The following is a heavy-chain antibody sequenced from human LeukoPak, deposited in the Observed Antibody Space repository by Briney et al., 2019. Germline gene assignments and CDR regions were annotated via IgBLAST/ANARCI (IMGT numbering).Heavy chain of an antibody. Sequence: PGGSLKLSCAASGFTFSGSDIHWVRQASGKGLEWVGHIRSKTNNYATADAASVKGRFTFSRDDSKNTAYIQMNSLKTEDTAVYYSTRHNYDRSGYGAFDIWGQGTMVTVSS. V-gene: IGHV3-73*01. CDR2: IRSKTNNYAT. J-gene: IGHJ3*02. CDR3: TRHNYDRSGYGAFDI. D-gene: IGHD3-22*01. CDR1: GFTFSGSD.